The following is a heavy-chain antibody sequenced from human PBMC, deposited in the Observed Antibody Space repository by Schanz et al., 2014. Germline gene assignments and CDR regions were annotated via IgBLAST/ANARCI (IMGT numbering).Heavy chain of an antibody. CDR1: GFTFSDSW. V-gene: IGHV3-74*01. CDR3: VRDTDYHFDY. CDR2: TSNDGSFT. D-gene: IGHD4-17*01. J-gene: IGHJ4*02. Sequence: VRLVESGGGVVQPGGSLRLSCAASGFTFSDSWMHWVRQAPGKGLVWVSRTSNDGSFTTFADSVKGRFTISRDNAKNTLYLQMNSLRAEDTAVYYCVRDTDYHFDYWGQGTLVTVSS.